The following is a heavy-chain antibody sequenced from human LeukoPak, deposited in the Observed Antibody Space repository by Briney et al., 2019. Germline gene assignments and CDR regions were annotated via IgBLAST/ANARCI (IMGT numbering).Heavy chain of an antibody. J-gene: IGHJ4*02. CDR2: INAGNGNT. V-gene: IGHV1-3*01. D-gene: IGHD1-26*01. CDR1: GYTFTNYA. CDR3: ARELSGSYYSFDY. Sequence: GASVKVSCKASGYTFTNYAMQWVRQAPGQRLEWMGWINAGNGNTRYSQRFQGRVTITRDTSASTVYMEVTSLRSEDTAVYYCARELSGSYYSFDYWGQGTLVTVSS.